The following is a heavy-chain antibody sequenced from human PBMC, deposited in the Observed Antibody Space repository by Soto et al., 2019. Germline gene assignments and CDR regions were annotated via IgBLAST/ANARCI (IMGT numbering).Heavy chain of an antibody. V-gene: IGHV3-30*18. J-gene: IGHJ4*02. Sequence: QVQLVESGGGVVQPGRSLRLSCAASGFTFSSYAMHWVRQAPGKGLAWVAIISHDGSNKYYADSVEGRFTISRDNSKNTLYLQMNSLRPEDTAVYYCAKNTGYSYGFPFEYGGQGTLVTVSS. CDR3: AKNTGYSYGFPFEY. CDR1: GFTFSSYA. CDR2: ISHDGSNK. D-gene: IGHD5-18*01.